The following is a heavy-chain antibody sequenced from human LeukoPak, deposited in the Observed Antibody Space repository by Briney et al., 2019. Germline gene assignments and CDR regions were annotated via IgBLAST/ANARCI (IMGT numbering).Heavy chain of an antibody. D-gene: IGHD3-9*01. CDR3: AREILNYDILTGYYRGNWFDP. V-gene: IGHV1-2*02. CDR2: INPNSGGT. J-gene: IGHJ5*02. Sequence: ASVKVSCKASGYTFTSYDINWVRQATGQGLEWMGWINPNSGGTNYAQKFQGRVTMTRDTSISTAYMELSRLRSDDTAVYYCAREILNYDILTGYYRGNWFDPWGQGTLVTVSS. CDR1: GYTFTSYD.